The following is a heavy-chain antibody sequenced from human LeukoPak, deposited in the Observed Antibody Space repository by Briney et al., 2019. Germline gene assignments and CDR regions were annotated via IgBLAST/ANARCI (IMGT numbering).Heavy chain of an antibody. J-gene: IGHJ4*02. CDR1: GFTFSNYG. V-gene: IGHV3-30*18. D-gene: IGHD6-19*01. Sequence: GGSLRLSCAASGFTFSNYGMHWVRQAPGKGLEWVAVISYDGSNKYHADSVKGRFTISRDNSKNTLYLQMNSLRAEDTAVYYCANSGYSSGWGISGYFDYWGQGTLVTVSS. CDR3: ANSGYSSGWGISGYFDY. CDR2: ISYDGSNK.